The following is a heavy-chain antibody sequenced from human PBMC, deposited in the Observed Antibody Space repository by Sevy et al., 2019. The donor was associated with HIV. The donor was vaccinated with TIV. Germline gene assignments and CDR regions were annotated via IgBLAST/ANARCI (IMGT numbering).Heavy chain of an antibody. CDR1: GFTFSSYI. Sequence: GVSLRLSCAASGFTFSSYIMNWVRQAPGMGLEWVSSISSGGDYIYYTNSVKGRFTISRDNAKNSLYLHMNSLRAEDTAVYYCARDEYSYASGFDYWGQGTLVTVSS. D-gene: IGHD5-18*01. CDR2: ISSGGDYI. J-gene: IGHJ4*02. CDR3: ARDEYSYASGFDY. V-gene: IGHV3-21*01.